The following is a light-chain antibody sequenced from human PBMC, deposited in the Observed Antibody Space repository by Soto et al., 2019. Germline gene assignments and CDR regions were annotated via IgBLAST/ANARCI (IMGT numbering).Light chain of an antibody. CDR3: QQSYSTPYT. CDR1: QSISSY. J-gene: IGKJ2*01. CDR2: AAS. V-gene: IGKV1-39*01. Sequence: DIQMTQSPSSLSASVGDRVTITCRASQSISSYLNWSQQKPGKAPKLLIYAASSLQSGVPSRFSGSGSGTDFTLTISSLQPEDFATYYGQQSYSTPYTFGQGTKLEIK.